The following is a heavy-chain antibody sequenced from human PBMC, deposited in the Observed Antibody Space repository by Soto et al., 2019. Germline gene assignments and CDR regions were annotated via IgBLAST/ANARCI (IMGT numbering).Heavy chain of an antibody. V-gene: IGHV3-9*01. CDR3: AKDITVTSFGGMDV. Sequence: GGSLRLSCAASGFTFDDYAMHWVRQGPGKGLEWVSRISWNSASVGYADPVKGRFTISRDNAKKSLYLQMNTLRAEDTALYYCAKDITVTSFGGMDVWGQGTTVTVS. J-gene: IGHJ6*02. CDR2: ISWNSASV. D-gene: IGHD4-17*01. CDR1: GFTFDDYA.